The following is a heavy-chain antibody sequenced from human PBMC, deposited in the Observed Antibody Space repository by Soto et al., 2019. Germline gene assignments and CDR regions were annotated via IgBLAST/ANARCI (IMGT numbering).Heavy chain of an antibody. V-gene: IGHV1-8*01. D-gene: IGHD3-3*01. CDR1: GYTFTSYD. J-gene: IGHJ3*02. CDR2: MNPNSGNT. Sequence: ASVKVSCKASGYTFTSYDINWVRQATGQGLEWMGWMNPNSGNTGYAQKFQGRVTMTRNTSISTAYMELSSLRSEDAAVYYCARARSGWEAFDSWGQGTMVTVSS. CDR3: ARARSGWEAFDS.